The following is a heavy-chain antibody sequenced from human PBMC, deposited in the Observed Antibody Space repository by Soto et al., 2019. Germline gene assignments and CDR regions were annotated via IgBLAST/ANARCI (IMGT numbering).Heavy chain of an antibody. CDR1: GGSFSGYY. D-gene: IGHD3-3*01. CDR2: INHSGST. Sequence: SETLSLTCAVYGGSFSGYYWSWIRQPPGKGLEWIGEINHSGSTNYNPSLKSRVTISVDKSKNQFSLKLSSVTAADTAVYYCARVGDFWSGYYYRGFGKYYFDYWGQGTLVTVSS. CDR3: ARVGDFWSGYYYRGFGKYYFDY. V-gene: IGHV4-34*01. J-gene: IGHJ4*02.